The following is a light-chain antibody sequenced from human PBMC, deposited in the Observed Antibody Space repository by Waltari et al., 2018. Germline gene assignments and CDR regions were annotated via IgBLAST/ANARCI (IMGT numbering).Light chain of an antibody. V-gene: IGKV1-39*01. CDR2: AAS. CDR3: EQSYNIPT. J-gene: IGKJ4*01. CDR1: QSIRNY. Sequence: DLKMTQSPSSLSASVGERVTIACRTSQSIRNYLNWYQQKPGKAPKLLIYAASTLQSGVPSRFSGSGSGTDFTLTISSLQPEDFATYYCEQSYNIPTFGGGTKVEIK.